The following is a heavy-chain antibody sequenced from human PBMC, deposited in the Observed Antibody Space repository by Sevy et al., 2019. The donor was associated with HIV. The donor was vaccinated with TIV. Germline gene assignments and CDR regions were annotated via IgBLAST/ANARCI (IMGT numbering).Heavy chain of an antibody. CDR2: LSFGCGKI. D-gene: IGHD2-8*01. CDR1: GFAFYDFS. J-gene: IGHJ4*02. CDR3: AREGCTRPHDY. V-gene: IGHV3-23*01. Sequence: GGSLRLSCAASGFAFYDFSMSWIGQAPGKGLEWVATLSFGCGKINYADSVKGRFTISRENSKNSFYLQMDNLRVEDTALYYCAREGCTRPHDYWGQRTRVTVSS.